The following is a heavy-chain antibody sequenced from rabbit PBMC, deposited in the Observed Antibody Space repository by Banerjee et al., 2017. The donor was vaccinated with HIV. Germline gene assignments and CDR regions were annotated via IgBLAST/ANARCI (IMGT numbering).Heavy chain of an antibody. CDR3: ARDFPYSSSIGL. J-gene: IGHJ6*01. D-gene: IGHD1-1*01. V-gene: IGHV1S45*01. CDR2: INTISGDT. CDR1: GFSFSNGYV. Sequence: QESLKETGGGLVQPEGSLTLTCTASGFSFSNGYVMCWVRQAPGKGLEWIACINTISGDTVYATWAKGRFTISKASWTTVTLQMTSLTAADTASYFCARDFPYSSSIGLWGPGTLVTVS.